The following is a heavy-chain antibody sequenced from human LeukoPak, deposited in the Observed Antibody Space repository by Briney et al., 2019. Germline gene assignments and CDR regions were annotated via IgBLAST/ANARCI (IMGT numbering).Heavy chain of an antibody. Sequence: PSGTLSLTCAVSGGSISSSNWWNWVRQPPGKGLEWIGEIYHSGSTNYNPSLKSRVTISVDTSKNQFSLKLSSVTAADTAVYYCARRHCTNGVCYRGYYYMDVWGKGTTVTVSS. CDR1: GGSISSSNW. J-gene: IGHJ6*03. D-gene: IGHD2-8*01. V-gene: IGHV4-4*02. CDR2: IYHSGST. CDR3: ARRHCTNGVCYRGYYYMDV.